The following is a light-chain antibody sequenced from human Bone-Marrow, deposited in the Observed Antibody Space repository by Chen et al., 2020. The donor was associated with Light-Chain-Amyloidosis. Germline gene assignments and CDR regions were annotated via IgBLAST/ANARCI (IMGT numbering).Light chain of an antibody. V-gene: IGLV2-23*02. CDR3: CSYAGSNTYV. J-gene: IGLJ1*01. Sequence: QPALTQPASVSGSPGHSIPTSCTGTSSDVGSFNLVSWYHKHPGKAPKLMIYEVNKRPSGVSNRFAGSRSGNTASLTISGLQAEDEADYYCCSYAGSNTYVFGTETKVTVL. CDR2: EVN. CDR1: SSDVGSFNL.